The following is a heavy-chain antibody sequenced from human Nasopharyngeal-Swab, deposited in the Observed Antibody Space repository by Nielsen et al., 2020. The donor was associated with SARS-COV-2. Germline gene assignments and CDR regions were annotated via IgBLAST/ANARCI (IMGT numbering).Heavy chain of an antibody. CDR3: ARVNNGGGIVPASYSFFMDV. J-gene: IGHJ6*03. V-gene: IGHV4-34*01. CDR1: GVSFSGYH. CDR2: ITRSGNT. D-gene: IGHD2-2*01. Sequence: SETLSLTCSLNGVSFSGYHWGWIRQSPGKRLEWRGDITRSGNTNYNPALKSRVIMSVATSKDEFSLKLTSVTAADTAIYFCARVNNGGGIVPASYSFFMDVWGKGTSVAVSS.